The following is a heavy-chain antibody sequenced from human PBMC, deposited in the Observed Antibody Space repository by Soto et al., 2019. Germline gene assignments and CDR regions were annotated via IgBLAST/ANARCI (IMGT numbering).Heavy chain of an antibody. D-gene: IGHD6-13*01. CDR2: IASTGSYI. V-gene: IGHV3-21*01. J-gene: IGHJ4*01. CDR3: ARDPPYSSIWSYFHX. Sequence: GGSLRLSCAASGFTFSDCSMNWVRQAPGKGLEGLSSIASTGSYIYYADSVKGRFTISRDNAGISLFLQMNSLRAEDTAMYYCARDPPYSSIWSYFHXWGYGTLFTVSX. CDR1: GFTFSDCS.